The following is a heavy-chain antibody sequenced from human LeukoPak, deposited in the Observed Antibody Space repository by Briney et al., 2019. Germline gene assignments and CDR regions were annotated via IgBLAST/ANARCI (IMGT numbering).Heavy chain of an antibody. CDR2: ISTYNGET. Sequence: ASVKVSCKASGYSFTSYGISWVRQAPGQGLEWMGWISTYNGETNYAQKFRHRVTMSRDTSANTAYLEVTSLKSDDTAVYFCARVYGVYGSDDAFDMWGQGTVVIVSS. CDR3: ARVYGVYGSDDAFDM. D-gene: IGHD4-17*01. J-gene: IGHJ3*02. V-gene: IGHV1-18*01. CDR1: GYSFTSYG.